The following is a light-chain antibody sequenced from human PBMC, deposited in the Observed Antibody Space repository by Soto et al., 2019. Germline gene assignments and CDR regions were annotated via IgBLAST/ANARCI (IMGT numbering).Light chain of an antibody. Sequence: EIVMTQSPATLSVSPGERATLSCRASRSVSSNLAWYQQKPGQAPRLLMYGASTRATGIPARFSGSGSGTEFTLTISSLQSEDFAVHYCQQYNNWTPYTFGQGTKVDIK. CDR1: RSVSSN. CDR2: GAS. J-gene: IGKJ2*01. CDR3: QQYNNWTPYT. V-gene: IGKV3-15*01.